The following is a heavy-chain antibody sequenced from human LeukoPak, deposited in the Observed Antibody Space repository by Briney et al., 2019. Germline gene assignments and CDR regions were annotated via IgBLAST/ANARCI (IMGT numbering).Heavy chain of an antibody. J-gene: IGHJ4*02. Sequence: SETLSLTCNVSGDSIISYYWTWIRQPPGKGLEWIGHIFYSGSTTYNPSLKSRVTISVDTSKNQFSLKLSSVTAADTAVYYCARRGYYGAFDYWGLGTLVTVSS. V-gene: IGHV4-59*08. CDR3: ARRGYYGAFDY. CDR2: IFYSGST. D-gene: IGHD4-17*01. CDR1: GDSIISYY.